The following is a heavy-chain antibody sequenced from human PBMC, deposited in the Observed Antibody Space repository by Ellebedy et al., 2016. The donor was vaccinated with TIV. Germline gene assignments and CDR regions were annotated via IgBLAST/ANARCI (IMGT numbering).Heavy chain of an antibody. V-gene: IGHV3-23*01. CDR3: AGLPTARKAGDVGWFGP. D-gene: IGHD6-13*01. CDR1: GFTFSSYA. Sequence: PGGSLRLSCTTSGFTFSSYAMGWVRQAPGRGLEWVSAIDGTSYSTFYADSVEGRFTISRANSKNTLDLQMNSLGVEDTAVYSCAGLPTARKAGDVGWFGPWGQGILVTVSS. CDR2: IDGTSYST. J-gene: IGHJ5*02.